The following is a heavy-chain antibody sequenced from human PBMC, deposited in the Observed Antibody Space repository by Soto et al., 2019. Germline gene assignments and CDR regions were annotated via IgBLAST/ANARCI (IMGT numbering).Heavy chain of an antibody. D-gene: IGHD6-13*01. J-gene: IGHJ5*02. Sequence: SETLSLTCTVSGGSISSGDYYWSWIRQPPGKGLEWIGYIYYSGSTYYNPSLKSRVTISVDTSKNQFSLKLSSVTAADTAVYYCARVIAAAGMANWFDPWGQGTLVTVSS. V-gene: IGHV4-30-4*01. CDR2: IYYSGST. CDR1: GGSISSGDYY. CDR3: ARVIAAAGMANWFDP.